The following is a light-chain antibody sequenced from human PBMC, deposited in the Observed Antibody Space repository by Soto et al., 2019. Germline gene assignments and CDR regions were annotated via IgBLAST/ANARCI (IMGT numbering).Light chain of an antibody. CDR1: QDISKY. Sequence: DIPMTQSPSSLSASVGDRITITCQASQDISKYLIWYQQTPGKAPKFLIYEASNLERGVPSRFSGSGSGTDCTFTINSLQPEDIATYDFQQYQSLPFAFGPGTKLDIK. CDR2: EAS. CDR3: QQYQSLPFA. J-gene: IGKJ3*01. V-gene: IGKV1-33*01.